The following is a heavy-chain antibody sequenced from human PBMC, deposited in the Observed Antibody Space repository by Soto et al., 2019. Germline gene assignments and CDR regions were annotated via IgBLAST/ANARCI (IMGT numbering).Heavy chain of an antibody. D-gene: IGHD3-22*01. CDR1: GFTVSSYE. J-gene: IGHJ4*02. Sequence: GVLRLSVSAYGFTVSSYEMHWVGEAPGKGLEYVSAISSNGGSTYYADAVNGRFTISRDNSKNTLYLQMSSLRAEDTPVYYCVKSYSSGYYEGVDYWGQGTLVTVSS. V-gene: IGHV3-64D*06. CDR2: ISSNGGST. CDR3: VKSYSSGYYEGVDY.